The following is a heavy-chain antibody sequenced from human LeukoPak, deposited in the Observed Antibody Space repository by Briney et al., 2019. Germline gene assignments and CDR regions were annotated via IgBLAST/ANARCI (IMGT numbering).Heavy chain of an antibody. V-gene: IGHV3-74*01. Sequence: GGSLRLSCAASGFTFSSYWMHWVRQAPGKGLVWVSRINSDGCSTSYADSVKGRFTISRDNAKNTLYLQMNSLRAEDTAVYYCAAKRDVKVRGVRTWAFDIWGQGTMVTVSS. CDR1: GFTFSSYW. CDR3: AAKRDVKVRGVRTWAFDI. CDR2: INSDGCST. D-gene: IGHD3-10*01. J-gene: IGHJ3*02.